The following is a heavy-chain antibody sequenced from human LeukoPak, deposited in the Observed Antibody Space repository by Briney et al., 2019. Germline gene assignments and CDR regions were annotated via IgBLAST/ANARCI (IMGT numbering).Heavy chain of an antibody. V-gene: IGHV3-43*02. D-gene: IGHD3-3*01. CDR1: GFTFDDYA. J-gene: IGHJ6*03. CDR3: AKGLLEWLVMDV. CDR2: ISGDGGST. Sequence: GGSLRLSCAASGFTFDDYAMHWVRHAPGKGLEWVSLISGDGGSTYYAASVKGRFTISRDNSKNSPYLQMNSLRTEDTAVCYCAKGLLEWLVMDVWGKGTTVTVSS.